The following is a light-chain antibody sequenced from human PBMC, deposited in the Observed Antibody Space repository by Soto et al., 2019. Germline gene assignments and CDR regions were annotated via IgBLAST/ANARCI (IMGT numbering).Light chain of an antibody. CDR2: AAS. CDR3: QKLHNFPLT. J-gene: IGKJ5*01. Sequence: DIQMTQSPSTLSASVVDRVTITCRASQGISSSLAWYQQKPGEAPRLLIYAASTLQSGVPSRFSGSGYGTEFTLTISSLQPDDFASYYCQKLHNFPLTFGQGTRLEI. V-gene: IGKV1-9*01. CDR1: QGISSS.